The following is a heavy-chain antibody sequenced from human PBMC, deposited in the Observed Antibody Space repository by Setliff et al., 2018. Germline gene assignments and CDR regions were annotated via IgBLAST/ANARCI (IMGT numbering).Heavy chain of an antibody. J-gene: IGHJ6*03. CDR2: ISSSSSTI. V-gene: IGHV3-48*01. CDR3: ARARGSSWLFYYMDV. Sequence: GGSLRLSCAASGFTFRSYTMNWVRQAPGKGLEWVSYISSSSSTIYYADSVKGRFTISRDNAKNSLYLQMNSLRAEDTAVYYCARARGSSWLFYYMDVWGKGTTVTVSS. D-gene: IGHD6-13*01. CDR1: GFTFRSYT.